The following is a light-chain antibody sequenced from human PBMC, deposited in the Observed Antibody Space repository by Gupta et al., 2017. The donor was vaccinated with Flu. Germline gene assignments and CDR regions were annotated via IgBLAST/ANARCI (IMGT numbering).Light chain of an antibody. Sequence: SSDVGGYNYVSWYQQHPGKAPKLMIYEVSKRPSGVPDRFSGSKSGNTASLTVSGLQAEDEADYYCSSYAGSNNGRVFGGGTKLTVL. CDR1: SSDVGGYNY. J-gene: IGLJ3*02. CDR2: EVS. CDR3: SSYAGSNNGRV. V-gene: IGLV2-8*01.